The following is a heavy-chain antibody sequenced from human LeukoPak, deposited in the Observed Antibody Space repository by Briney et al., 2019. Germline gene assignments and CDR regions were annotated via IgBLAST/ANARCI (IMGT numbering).Heavy chain of an antibody. V-gene: IGHV3-23*01. Sequence: GGSLRLSCAASGFTFSSNTMSWVRQAPGRGLAWVSAIDGSGVTTFYADSVKGRFTISRDNSKNTLFLQMNSLRAEDTAIYYCTKRTPGYSSSWCLDYWGQGILVTVSS. D-gene: IGHD6-13*01. CDR2: IDGSGVTT. J-gene: IGHJ4*02. CDR1: GFTFSSNT. CDR3: TKRTPGYSSSWCLDY.